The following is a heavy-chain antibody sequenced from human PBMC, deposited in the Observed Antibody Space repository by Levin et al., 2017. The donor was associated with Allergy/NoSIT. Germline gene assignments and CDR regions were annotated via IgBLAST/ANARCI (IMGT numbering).Heavy chain of an antibody. D-gene: IGHD3-10*01. CDR3: AAWISLVRGVPKNYFDC. Sequence: ASVKVSCKASGYTFSRVGINWVRQAPGQGLEWMGWISAHNGNTVYAQKLQGRVTMTADTSTSTAYMELRSLRSDDTAVYYCAAWISLVRGVPKNYFDCWGQGTLVTVSS. J-gene: IGHJ4*02. CDR2: ISAHNGNT. CDR1: GYTFSRVG. V-gene: IGHV1-18*04.